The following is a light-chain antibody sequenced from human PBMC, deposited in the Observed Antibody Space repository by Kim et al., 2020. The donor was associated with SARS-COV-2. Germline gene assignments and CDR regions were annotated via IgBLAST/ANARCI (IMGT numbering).Light chain of an antibody. CDR2: YDS. Sequence: PGKTARITRGGNNIGSKSVRWYQQKPGQAPVLVIYYDSDRPSGIPERFSGSNSGNTATLTISRVEAGDEADYYCQVWDSSSAHPVVFGGGTQLTVL. V-gene: IGLV3-21*04. CDR1: NIGSKS. J-gene: IGLJ2*01. CDR3: QVWDSSSAHPVV.